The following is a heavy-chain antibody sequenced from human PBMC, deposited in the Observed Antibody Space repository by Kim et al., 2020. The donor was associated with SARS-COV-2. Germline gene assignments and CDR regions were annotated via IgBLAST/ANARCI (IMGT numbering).Heavy chain of an antibody. J-gene: IGHJ4*02. Sequence: GGSLRLSCAASGFTFSSYAMSWVRQAPGKGLEWVSAISGSGGSTYYADSVKGRFTISRDNSKNTLYLQMNSLRAEDTAVYYCGANYGSGVKPFDYWGQGTLVTVSS. CDR2: ISGSGGST. D-gene: IGHD3-10*01. V-gene: IGHV3-23*01. CDR1: GFTFSSYA. CDR3: GANYGSGVKPFDY.